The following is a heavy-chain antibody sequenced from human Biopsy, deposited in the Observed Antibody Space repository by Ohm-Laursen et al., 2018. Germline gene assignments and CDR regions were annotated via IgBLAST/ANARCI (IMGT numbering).Heavy chain of an antibody. J-gene: IGHJ6*02. CDR3: TKADDFWSPEGYYYYFSGMDV. D-gene: IGHD3-3*01. Sequence: SLRLSCTASGFTFSSYATSWVRQAPGKGLEWVSAIRSTGGSTYYANSVKGRFTISRDNSKNILFLQGNNLRAEDTAIYYCTKADDFWSPEGYYYYFSGMDVWGQGTTVTVSS. CDR2: IRSTGGST. V-gene: IGHV3-23*01. CDR1: GFTFSSYA.